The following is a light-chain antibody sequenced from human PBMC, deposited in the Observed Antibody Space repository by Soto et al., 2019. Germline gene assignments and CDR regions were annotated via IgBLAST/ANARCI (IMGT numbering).Light chain of an antibody. CDR1: QSISSW. V-gene: IGKV1-5*01. CDR3: QNYNTYSPLT. Sequence: DIQMTQSPSTLSASVGDRVTITCRASQSISSWLAWYQQKPGKAPKLLIFHASSLEIGVPSRFSGSGSGTEFTLTISSLQPDDFATYYCQNYNTYSPLTFGGGTKVEIK. CDR2: HAS. J-gene: IGKJ4*01.